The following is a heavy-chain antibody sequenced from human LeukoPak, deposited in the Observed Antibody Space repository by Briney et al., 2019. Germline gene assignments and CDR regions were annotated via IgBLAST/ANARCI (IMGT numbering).Heavy chain of an antibody. V-gene: IGHV3-7*01. J-gene: IGHJ4*02. Sequence: PGGSLRLSCLASGFTFSNSWMTWVRQAPGRGLEWVANIKEDGSDKQYVDSVRGRFTISRDNSKNTLYLQMNSLRAEDTAVYYCARGGSYYEWDYWGQGTLVTVSS. CDR1: GFTFSNSW. D-gene: IGHD1-26*01. CDR2: IKEDGSDK. CDR3: ARGGSYYEWDY.